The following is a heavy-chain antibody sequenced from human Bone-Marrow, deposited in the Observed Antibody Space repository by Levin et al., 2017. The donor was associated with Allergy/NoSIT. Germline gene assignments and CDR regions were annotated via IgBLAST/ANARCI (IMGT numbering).Heavy chain of an antibody. J-gene: IGHJ6*02. CDR3: AKDIVVVMPTTPEDSGYGYEGAFENSFYGMDV. Sequence: GESLKISCTSSRIIFANYAMNWVRQAPGKGLEWVSGISGSARDTYYADSVKGRFTISRDNSKNTLYLQMNSLRAEDTAVYYCAKDIVVVMPTTPEDSGYGYEGAFENSFYGMDVWGQGTTV. V-gene: IGHV3-23*01. CDR1: RIIFANYA. D-gene: IGHD2-2*01. CDR2: ISGSARDT.